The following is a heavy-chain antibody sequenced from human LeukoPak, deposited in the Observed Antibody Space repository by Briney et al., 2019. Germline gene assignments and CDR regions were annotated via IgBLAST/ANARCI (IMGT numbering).Heavy chain of an antibody. CDR2: IKQDGSEK. CDR3: ARDRYDSSGYYLDY. Sequence: GGSLRLSCAASGFTFRSYWMSWVRQAPGKGLEWVANIKQDGSEKNYADSVKGRFTISRDNSKNTLYLQMNSLRAEDTAVYYCARDRYDSSGYYLDYWGQGTLVTVSS. CDR1: GFTFRSYW. J-gene: IGHJ4*02. D-gene: IGHD3-22*01. V-gene: IGHV3-7*01.